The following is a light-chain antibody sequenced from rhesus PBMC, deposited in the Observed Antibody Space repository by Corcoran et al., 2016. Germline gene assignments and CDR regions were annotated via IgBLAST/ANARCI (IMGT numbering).Light chain of an antibody. CDR1: QSISSW. CDR3: QQYSSSPRT. V-gene: IGKV1-22*01. CDR2: KAS. J-gene: IGKJ1*01. Sequence: DIQMTQSPSSLSASVGDTVTITCRASQSISSWLAWYQQKPGKAPKLLTDKASTLQSGVPARFSGRGSGTDFTLTLSSLQSEDFATYYCQQYSSSPRTFGQGTKVEIK.